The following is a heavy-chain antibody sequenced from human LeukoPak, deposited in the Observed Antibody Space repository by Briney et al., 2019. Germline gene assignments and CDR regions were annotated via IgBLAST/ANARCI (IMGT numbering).Heavy chain of an antibody. V-gene: IGHV1-2*02. CDR3: AREKYYYDSSGPYGFDI. D-gene: IGHD3-22*01. J-gene: IGHJ3*02. Sequence: ASVKVPCKASGYTFTGNYLHWVRQAPGQGLEWMGWINPNNGGTNYGQKFRGRVTMTRDTSTTTAYMELSRLRSDDTALYYCAREKYYYDSSGPYGFDIWGQGTMVTVSS. CDR1: GYTFTGNY. CDR2: INPNNGGT.